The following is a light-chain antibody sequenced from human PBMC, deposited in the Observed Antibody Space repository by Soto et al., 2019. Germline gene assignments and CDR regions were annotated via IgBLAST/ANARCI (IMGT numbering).Light chain of an antibody. CDR3: LQRSAWPWT. CDR2: DSS. Sequence: EIELTQSPATLSLSPGERATLSCRASQSIAGYLAWYQQKSGQAPRLLIYDSSNRATGIPARFSGSGSGTDFTLTISSLEPEDFAVYYCLQRSAWPWTFGQGTKVEI. CDR1: QSIAGY. J-gene: IGKJ1*01. V-gene: IGKV3-11*01.